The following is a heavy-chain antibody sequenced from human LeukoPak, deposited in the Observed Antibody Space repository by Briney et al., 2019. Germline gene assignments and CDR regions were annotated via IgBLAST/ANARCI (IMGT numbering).Heavy chain of an antibody. J-gene: IGHJ6*03. CDR2: ISGTGGSA. CDR3: VKAYHDRRLHYYNMDV. Sequence: GGSLRLSCAASGFTFSNYAMSWVRQAPGKGLEWVSSISGTGGSAYYADSVKGRFTISRDTSKNSPLLEVNGLRAEDTALYYCVKAYHDRRLHYYNMDVWGKGTKATFSS. V-gene: IGHV3-23*01. CDR1: GFTFSNYA. D-gene: IGHD3-22*01.